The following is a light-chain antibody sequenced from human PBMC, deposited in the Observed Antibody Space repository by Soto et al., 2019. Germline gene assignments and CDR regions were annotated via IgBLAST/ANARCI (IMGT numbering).Light chain of an antibody. V-gene: IGKV1-39*01. Sequence: DTQKTQSPPALSASVGYRVTITCRASQNIDSYLNWYQQKPGKAPELLIHDASSLQSGVPSRFSGSGSGTDFTLTISSLQPEDFAVYYCQQSYSSPPTFGQGTKVDIK. J-gene: IGKJ1*01. CDR2: DAS. CDR3: QQSYSSPPT. CDR1: QNIDSY.